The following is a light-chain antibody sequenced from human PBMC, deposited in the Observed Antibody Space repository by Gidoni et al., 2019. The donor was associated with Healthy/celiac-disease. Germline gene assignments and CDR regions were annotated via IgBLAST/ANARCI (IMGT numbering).Light chain of an antibody. V-gene: IGLV1-44*01. Sequence: QSVLPQQPPASATPGQRVTISCSGSSSNIGSNTVNWYQQLPGTAPKLLSYSNNQRPSGVPDRFSGSKSGTSASLAISGLQSEDEADYYCAAWDDSLNGVVVGGGTKLTGL. CDR2: SNN. CDR3: AAWDDSLNGVV. J-gene: IGLJ2*01. CDR1: SSNIGSNT.